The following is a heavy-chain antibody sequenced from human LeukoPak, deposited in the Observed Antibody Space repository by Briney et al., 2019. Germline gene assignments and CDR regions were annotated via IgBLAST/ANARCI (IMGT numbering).Heavy chain of an antibody. CDR2: ISSNGGST. D-gene: IGHD3-9*01. CDR1: GFTFSSYA. CDR3: ATSYYDILTGYLGSMDV. V-gene: IGHV3-64*01. J-gene: IGHJ6*02. Sequence: GGSLRLSCAASGFTFSSYAMHWVRQAPGKGLEYVSAISSNGGSTYYANSVKGRFTISRDNSKNTLYLQMNSLRAEDTAVYYYATSYYDILTGYLGSMDVWGQGTTVTVSS.